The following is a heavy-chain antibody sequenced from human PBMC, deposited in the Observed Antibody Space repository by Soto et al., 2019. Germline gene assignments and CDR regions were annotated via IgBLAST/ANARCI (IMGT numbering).Heavy chain of an antibody. CDR1: GYPLTGYY. Sequence: GAPVKGSCEASGYPLTGYYMHWVRQAPGQGLEWMGWINPNSGGTNYAQKFQGRVTMTRDTSISTAYMELSRLRSYDTAVYYCARGSISDSSGYYTLTYYGMDVWGQGTTVTVSS. J-gene: IGHJ6*02. CDR2: INPNSGGT. V-gene: IGHV1-2*02. CDR3: ARGSISDSSGYYTLTYYGMDV. D-gene: IGHD3-22*01.